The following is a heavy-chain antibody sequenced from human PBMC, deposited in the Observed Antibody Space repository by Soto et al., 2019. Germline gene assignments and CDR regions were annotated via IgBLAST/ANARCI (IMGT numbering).Heavy chain of an antibody. CDR1: GFTVSSNH. J-gene: IGHJ4*02. D-gene: IGHD4-17*01. Sequence: GGSLRLSCAASGFTVSSNHMSWVRQAPGKGLEWVSLIYRGGSTYYADSVKGRFTISRDNSNNTLDLQMNSLRAEDTAVYYCARATDYGASPFDYWGQGTLVTVSS. CDR2: IYRGGST. V-gene: IGHV3-66*01. CDR3: ARATDYGASPFDY.